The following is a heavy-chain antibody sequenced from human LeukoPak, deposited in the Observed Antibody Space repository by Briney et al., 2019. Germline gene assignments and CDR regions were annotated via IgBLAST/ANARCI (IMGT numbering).Heavy chain of an antibody. CDR2: ISSSGSTI. D-gene: IGHD3-22*01. Sequence: GGSLRLSCAASGFTFSNAWMGWVRQAPGKGLEWVSYISSSGSTIYYADSVKGRFTISRDNAKNSLYLQMNSLRAEDTAVYYCARACITMTAVSGGFDIWGQGTMVTVSS. V-gene: IGHV3-11*04. CDR3: ARACITMTAVSGGFDI. CDR1: GFTFSNAW. J-gene: IGHJ3*02.